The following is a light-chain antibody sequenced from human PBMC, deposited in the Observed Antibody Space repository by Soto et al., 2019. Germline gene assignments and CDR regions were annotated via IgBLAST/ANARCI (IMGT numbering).Light chain of an antibody. J-gene: IGLJ3*02. CDR3: SSYTSSSPWV. CDR1: RSDIGGYNY. V-gene: IGLV2-14*01. CDR2: EVS. Sequence: QSALTQPASVSGSPGQSITISCTGTRSDIGGYNYVSWYQQHPGKVPKLMIYEVSNRPSGVSNRFSGSKSGNTASLTISGLQAEDEADYYCSSYTSSSPWVFGGGTKVTVL.